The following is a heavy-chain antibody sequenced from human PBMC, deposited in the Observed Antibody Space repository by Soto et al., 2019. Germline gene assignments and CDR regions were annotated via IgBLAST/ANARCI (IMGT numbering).Heavy chain of an antibody. CDR3: STAPYSSGPT. J-gene: IGHJ4*02. D-gene: IGHD6-19*01. Sequence: EMQLVQSGGGLVKPGGSLRRSCVASRFNFSAAWLNWIRQAPGKGLEWVGRIKPKSEGETEDYTAPGRGRFTNSREDSKNPLQHQMDSLKTEDTAVYYCSTAPYSSGPTWSQGVLVTVSS. CDR1: RFNFSAAW. V-gene: IGHV3-15*07. CDR2: IKPKSEGETE.